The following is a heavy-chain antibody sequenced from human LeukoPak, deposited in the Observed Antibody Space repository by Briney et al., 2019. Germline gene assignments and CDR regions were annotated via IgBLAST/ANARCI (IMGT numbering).Heavy chain of an antibody. J-gene: IGHJ5*02. D-gene: IGHD3-10*01. CDR1: GGSISSDDYY. CDR3: ARGNVLLWFGELLGWFDP. Sequence: SQTLSLTCTVSGGSISSDDYYWSWIRQHPGKGLEWIGYIYYSGSTYYNPSLKSRVTISVDTSKNQFSLKLSSVTAADTAVYYCARGNVLLWFGELLGWFDPWGQGTLVTVSS. V-gene: IGHV4-31*03. CDR2: IYYSGST.